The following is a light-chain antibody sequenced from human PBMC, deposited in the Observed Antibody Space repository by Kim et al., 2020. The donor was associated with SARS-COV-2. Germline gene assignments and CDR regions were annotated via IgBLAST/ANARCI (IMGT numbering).Light chain of an antibody. Sequence: APGGDVITITCRASEGIKNDLGWYQQRPGKAPRLLIYGASTLQSGVPSRFSGSGSGTNFTLTISSLQPEDCATYYCLQDFDYPWTFGQGTKVDIK. CDR3: LQDFDYPWT. V-gene: IGKV1-6*01. CDR1: EGIKND. CDR2: GAS. J-gene: IGKJ1*01.